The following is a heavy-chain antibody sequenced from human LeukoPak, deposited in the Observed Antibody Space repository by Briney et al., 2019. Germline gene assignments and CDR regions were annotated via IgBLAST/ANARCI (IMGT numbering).Heavy chain of an antibody. V-gene: IGHV3-7*01. Sequence: GGSLRPSCLGSGFTFSRFWMSWVRQAPGKGLEWVANIKEGGSRTNYMDSVKGRFTISRDNAKNSLYLQMNSLRAEDTAVYYCARALVAARPSGDAFDIWGQGTMVTVSS. CDR3: ARALVAARPSGDAFDI. CDR2: IKEGGSRT. CDR1: GFTFSRFW. D-gene: IGHD6-6*01. J-gene: IGHJ3*02.